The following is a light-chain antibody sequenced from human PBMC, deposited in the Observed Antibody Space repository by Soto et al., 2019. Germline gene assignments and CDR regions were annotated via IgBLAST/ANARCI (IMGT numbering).Light chain of an antibody. CDR1: NSNIGAGYD. Sequence: QPVLTQPPSVSGAPGQRVTISCTGSNSNIGAGYDVHWYQQYPGTAPKLLIYSNTNRPSGVPDRFSASKSGTSASLAITGLQAEDDAYYYCQSYESGWGVFGGGTKLTVL. J-gene: IGLJ3*02. CDR3: QSYESGWGV. V-gene: IGLV1-40*01. CDR2: SNT.